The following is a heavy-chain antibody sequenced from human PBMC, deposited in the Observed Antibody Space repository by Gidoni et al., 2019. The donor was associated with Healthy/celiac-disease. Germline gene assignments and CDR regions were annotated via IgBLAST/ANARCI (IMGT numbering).Heavy chain of an antibody. D-gene: IGHD6-19*01. CDR3: ASLSGHKTGSGWPTNDY. V-gene: IGHV3-30*01. J-gene: IGHJ4*02. CDR1: GFTFSSYA. CDR2: ISYDGSNK. Sequence: QVQLVASAGGVVQPGRSLRLSCAASGFTFSSYAMHWVRQAQGKGLEWVAVISYDGSNKFYADSVKGRFTISRDNSKNTLYLQMNSLRAEDTAVYYCASLSGHKTGSGWPTNDYWGQGTLVTVSS.